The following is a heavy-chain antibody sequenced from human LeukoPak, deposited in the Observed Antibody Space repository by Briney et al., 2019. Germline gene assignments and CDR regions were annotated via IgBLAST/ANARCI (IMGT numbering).Heavy chain of an antibody. CDR1: GFTFSDYY. V-gene: IGHV3-11*04. J-gene: IGHJ4*01. CDR3: ARTQYYAPGSTLY. Sequence: GGSLRLSCAASGFTFSDYYMSWIRQAPGKGLEWISYISSSGGTIYSADSVKGRFTISRDNANNSLYLQMNSLRAADTAFYYCARTQYYAPGSTLYWGQATLVTVSS. D-gene: IGHD1-26*01. CDR2: ISSSGGTI.